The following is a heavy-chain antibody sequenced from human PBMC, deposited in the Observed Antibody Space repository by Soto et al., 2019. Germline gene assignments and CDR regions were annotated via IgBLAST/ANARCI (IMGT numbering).Heavy chain of an antibody. CDR2: IWYDGSNK. CDR3: ARDDYDTLTGLYYYYGMDV. Sequence: GGSLRLSCAASGFTFSSYGMHWVRQAPGKGLEWVAVIWYDGSNKYYAYSVKGRFTISRDNSNNTLYLQMNSLRAEDTAVYYCARDDYDTLTGLYYYYGMDVWGQGTTVTVSS. V-gene: IGHV3-33*01. CDR1: GFTFSSYG. D-gene: IGHD3-9*01. J-gene: IGHJ6*02.